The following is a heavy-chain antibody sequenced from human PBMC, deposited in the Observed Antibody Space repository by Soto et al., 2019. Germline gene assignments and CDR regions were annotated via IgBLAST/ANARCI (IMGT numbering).Heavy chain of an antibody. D-gene: IGHD6-19*01. CDR1: VGSISSYY. V-gene: IGHV4-59*01. J-gene: IGHJ4*02. Sequence: SETLSLTCTVSVGSISSYYLTWIRQPPGKGLEWIGYIYSSGSTNYNPSLKSRVTISVDTSKNEVSLKLTSVTAADTAIYYCARFSGWYSAFDYWGQGTTVTVSS. CDR2: IYSSGST. CDR3: ARFSGWYSAFDY.